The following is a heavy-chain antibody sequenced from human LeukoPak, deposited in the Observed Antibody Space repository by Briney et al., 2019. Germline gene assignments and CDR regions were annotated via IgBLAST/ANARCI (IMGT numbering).Heavy chain of an antibody. CDR1: GFTFGDYY. D-gene: IGHD6-19*01. CDR3: ARAKQWLVTDP. V-gene: IGHV3-11*06. Sequence: GGSLRLSCAASGFTFGDYYMNWIRQAPGKGLEWVSYISTAGTYTNYADSVKGRFTISRDNAKNSLYLQMNSLRAEDTAVYCCARAKQWLVTDPWGQGTLVTVSS. CDR2: ISTAGTYT. J-gene: IGHJ5*02.